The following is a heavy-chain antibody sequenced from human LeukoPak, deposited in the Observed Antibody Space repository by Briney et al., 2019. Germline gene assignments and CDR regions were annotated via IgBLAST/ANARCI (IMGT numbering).Heavy chain of an antibody. CDR2: INPNSGGT. CDR1: GYTFTGYY. Sequence: ASVKVSCKASGYTFTGYYMHWVRQAPGQGLEWMGWINPNSGGTKYAQKFQGRVTMTRDTSISTAYMELSRLRSDDTAVYYCARDSGSSSWYLIDYWGQGTLVTVSS. V-gene: IGHV1-2*02. J-gene: IGHJ4*02. CDR3: ARDSGSSSWYLIDY. D-gene: IGHD6-13*01.